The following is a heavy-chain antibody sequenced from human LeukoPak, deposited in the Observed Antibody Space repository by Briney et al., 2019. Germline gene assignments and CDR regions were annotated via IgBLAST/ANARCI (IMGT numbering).Heavy chain of an antibody. CDR1: GFTFSSYG. D-gene: IGHD5-18*01. J-gene: IGHJ5*02. CDR3: AKDRIQLWPNWFDP. CDR2: ISYDGSNK. Sequence: GRSLRLSCVASGFTFSSYGMHWVRQAPGKGLEWVAVISYDGSNKYYADSVKGRFTISRDNSKNTLYLQMNSLRAEDTAVYYCAKDRIQLWPNWFDPWGQGTLVTVSS. V-gene: IGHV3-30*18.